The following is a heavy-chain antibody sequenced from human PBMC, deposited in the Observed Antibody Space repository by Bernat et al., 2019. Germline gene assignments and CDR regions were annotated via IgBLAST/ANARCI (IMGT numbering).Heavy chain of an antibody. V-gene: IGHV4-39*01. CDR2: IYYSVST. D-gene: IGHD2-15*01. CDR3: ASTPMLYWYFDL. CDR1: GGSISSSSYY. J-gene: IGHJ2*01. Sequence: QLQLQESGPGLVKPSETLSLTCTVSGGSISSSSYYWGWIRQPPGKGLEWIGSIYYSVSTYYNPSLKSRVTISVDTSKNQFSLKLSSVTAADTAVYYCASTPMLYWYFDLWGRGTRVTVSS.